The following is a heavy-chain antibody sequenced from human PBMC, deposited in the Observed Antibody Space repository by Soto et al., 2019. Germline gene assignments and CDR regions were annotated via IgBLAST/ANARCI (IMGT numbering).Heavy chain of an antibody. J-gene: IGHJ4*02. Sequence: GESLKISCKVSGYRFTDYWIGWVRQMPGKGLEWMGIIYPGDSDTRYSPSFQGQVTISADKSISTAYLQWSSLKASDTAMYYCARRDTSGLHYFDNWGQGALVTVSS. CDR1: GYRFTDYW. D-gene: IGHD3-22*01. V-gene: IGHV5-51*01. CDR3: ARRDTSGLHYFDN. CDR2: IYPGDSDT.